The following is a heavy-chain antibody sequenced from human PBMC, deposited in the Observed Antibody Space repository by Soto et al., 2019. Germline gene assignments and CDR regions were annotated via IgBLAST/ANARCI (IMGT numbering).Heavy chain of an antibody. Sequence: SSETLSLTCTVSGGSISSSSYYWGWIRQPPGKGLEWIGSIYYSGSTYYNPSLKSRVTMSVDTSKNQFPLKLSSVTAADTAVYYCARVVVSSNYYYYDGLDVWGRGTTVTVSS. CDR3: ARVVVSSNYYYYDGLDV. CDR1: GGSISSSSYY. CDR2: IYYSGST. V-gene: IGHV4-39*01. D-gene: IGHD3-22*01. J-gene: IGHJ6*02.